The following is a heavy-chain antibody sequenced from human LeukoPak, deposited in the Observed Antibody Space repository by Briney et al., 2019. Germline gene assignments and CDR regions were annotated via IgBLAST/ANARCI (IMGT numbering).Heavy chain of an antibody. J-gene: IGHJ5*02. CDR2: ISSSSSYT. D-gene: IGHD2-15*01. CDR1: GFTFSDYY. Sequence: GGSLRLSCAASGFTFSDYYMSWIRQAPGKGLEWVSYISSSSSYTNYADPVKGRFTISRDNAKNSLYLQMNSLRAEDTAVYYCARVPDIVVVAFDPWGQGTLVTVSS. CDR3: ARVPDIVVVAFDP. V-gene: IGHV3-11*06.